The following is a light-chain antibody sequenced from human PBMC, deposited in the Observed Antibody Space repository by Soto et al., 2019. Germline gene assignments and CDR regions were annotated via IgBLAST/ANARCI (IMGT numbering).Light chain of an antibody. CDR2: KIS. CDR1: QSLVHSDGDTY. Sequence: DIVMTQTPLSSPVTLGQPASISCRSSQSLVHSDGDTYLNWLQQRPGQPPRLLIYKISKRLSVVPDRLTGSGAVTDFTLKISRVAAEDVGTYYCMQQSEFPYTFGGATKVQIK. V-gene: IGKV2-24*01. CDR3: MQQSEFPYT. J-gene: IGKJ4*01.